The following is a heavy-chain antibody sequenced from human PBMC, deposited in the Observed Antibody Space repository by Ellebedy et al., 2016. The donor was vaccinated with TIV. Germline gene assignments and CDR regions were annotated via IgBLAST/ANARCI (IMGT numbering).Heavy chain of an antibody. Sequence: GGSLRLSCAASGFTFSSYAMHWVRQAPGKGLEWVALVSYDGSSNYYADSVKGRFTISRDNSKNTLYLQMNSLRAEDTAVYYCARNRGYLPIDAFDIWGQGTMVTVSS. CDR1: GFTFSSYA. J-gene: IGHJ3*02. D-gene: IGHD3-22*01. CDR3: ARNRGYLPIDAFDI. CDR2: VSYDGSSN. V-gene: IGHV3-30*03.